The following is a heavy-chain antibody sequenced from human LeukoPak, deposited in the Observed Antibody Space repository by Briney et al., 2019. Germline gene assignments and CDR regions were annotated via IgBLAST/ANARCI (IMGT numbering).Heavy chain of an antibody. Sequence: SVKVSCKASGGSFSTYVITWVRQAPGQGLEWMGRIIPILNVANFAQNFQGRVTITADKSTNTAHMELSSLRSEDTAVYYCARGDRYGSGSYWGHPHVDYWGQGTQVTVSS. CDR3: ARGDRYGSGSYWGHPHVDY. V-gene: IGHV1-69*04. CDR2: IIPILNVA. D-gene: IGHD3-10*01. J-gene: IGHJ4*02. CDR1: GGSFSTYV.